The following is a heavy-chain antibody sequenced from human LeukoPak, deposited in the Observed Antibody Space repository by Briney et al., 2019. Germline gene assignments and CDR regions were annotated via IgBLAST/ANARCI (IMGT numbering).Heavy chain of an antibody. D-gene: IGHD2-2*01. Sequence: PGGSLRLSCAASGFTVSSNYMSWVRQAPGKGLEWVSLIYSGGSTYYADSVKSRFTISRDNSRNTLYLQMNSLRAEDTAVYYCARAPRYCSSTSCYVSELIRTTYYYYGMDVWGQGTTVTVSS. CDR3: ARAPRYCSSTSCYVSELIRTTYYYYGMDV. CDR1: GFTVSSNY. CDR2: IYSGGST. V-gene: IGHV3-66*01. J-gene: IGHJ6*02.